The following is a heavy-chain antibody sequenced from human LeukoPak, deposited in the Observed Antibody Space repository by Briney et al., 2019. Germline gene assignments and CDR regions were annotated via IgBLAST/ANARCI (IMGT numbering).Heavy chain of an antibody. CDR1: GGTFSSYA. J-gene: IGHJ6*02. D-gene: IGHD6-19*01. Sequence: ASVKASCKASGGTFSSYAISWVRQAPGQGLEWMGGIIPIFGTANYAQKFQGRVTITADESTSTAYMELSSLRSEDTAVYYCAREGPRIAVAGPYYYYYGMDVWGQGTTVTVSS. V-gene: IGHV1-69*13. CDR2: IIPIFGTA. CDR3: AREGPRIAVAGPYYYYYGMDV.